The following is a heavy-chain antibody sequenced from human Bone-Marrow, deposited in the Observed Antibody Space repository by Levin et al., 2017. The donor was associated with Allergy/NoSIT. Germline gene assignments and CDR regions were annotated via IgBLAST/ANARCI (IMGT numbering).Heavy chain of an antibody. CDR3: ARRWTYAMDV. CDR1: GGTFSHYD. Sequence: KISCKAVGGTFSHYDVTWVRQAPGQRPEWIGGIVPTFGTSDYARKFQGRVTIYADASTNIVHLELRSLPADDTAVYYCARRWTYAMDVWGQGTTVIVSS. V-gene: IGHV1-69*01. J-gene: IGHJ6*02. CDR2: IVPTFGTS. D-gene: IGHD3-16*01.